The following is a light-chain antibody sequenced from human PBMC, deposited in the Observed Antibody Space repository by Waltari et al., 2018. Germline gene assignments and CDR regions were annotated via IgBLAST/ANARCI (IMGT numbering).Light chain of an antibody. CDR2: DAS. V-gene: IGKV1D-13*01. J-gene: IGKJ1*01. CDR3: QQFHDYPRT. CDR1: QAFNRA. Sequence: IHLTQSPSSLAASAGDRVTITCRASQAFNRALAWYQQRAGGPPRLLNFDASKLHTGVPSRFIGSASGADFTLTISTLQPEDFATYYCQQFHDYPRTFGQGTKVEI.